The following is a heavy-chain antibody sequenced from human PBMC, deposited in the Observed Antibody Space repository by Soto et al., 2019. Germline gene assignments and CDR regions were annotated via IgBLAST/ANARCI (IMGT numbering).Heavy chain of an antibody. CDR2: VYCAGEN. Sequence: QPQLQESGPGLVKPSETLSLTCTVSGDSVTGPACYYWGWVRQPPGKGLEWIGSVYCAGENYSNSSLMSQVGISLDSARSQFSIQLASVTAAVTAVYYCARHGGRTFGVTLNQCDNSGQGSLVDVSP. CDR3: ARHGGRTFGVTLNQCDN. D-gene: IGHD3-3*01. V-gene: IGHV4-39*01. CDR1: GDSVTGPACYY. J-gene: IGHJ4*02.